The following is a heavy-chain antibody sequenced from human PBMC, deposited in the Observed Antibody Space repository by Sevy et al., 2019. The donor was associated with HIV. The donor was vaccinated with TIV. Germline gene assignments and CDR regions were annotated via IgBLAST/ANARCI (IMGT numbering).Heavy chain of an antibody. Sequence: LSLTCAASGFTFSSYEMNWVRQAPGKGLEWVSYISSSGSTIYYADSVKGRFTISRDNAKNSLYLQMNSLRAEDTAVYYCARRRGEVYSSGRKAFDIWGQGTMVTVSS. CDR2: ISSSGSTI. J-gene: IGHJ3*02. CDR1: GFTFSSYE. V-gene: IGHV3-48*03. CDR3: ARRRGEVYSSGRKAFDI. D-gene: IGHD6-19*01.